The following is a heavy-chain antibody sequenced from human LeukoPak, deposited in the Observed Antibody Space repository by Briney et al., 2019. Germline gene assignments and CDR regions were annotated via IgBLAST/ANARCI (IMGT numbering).Heavy chain of an antibody. Sequence: PGGSLRLSCAVSGFAFSSQAMGWVRQAPGKGLEWVSVISDSGSLTYYADSVKGRFTISRDNSKNTLFLQMNSLRAEDTAVYYCAKDARRTSGWYFFDYWGQGTLVTVSS. CDR1: GFAFSSQA. CDR3: AKDARRTSGWYFFDY. V-gene: IGHV3-23*01. D-gene: IGHD6-19*01. CDR2: ISDSGSLT. J-gene: IGHJ4*02.